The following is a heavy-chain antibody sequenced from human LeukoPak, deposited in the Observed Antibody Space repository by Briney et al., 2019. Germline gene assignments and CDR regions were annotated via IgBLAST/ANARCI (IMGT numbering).Heavy chain of an antibody. CDR1: GFTFSSYW. D-gene: IGHD6-13*01. J-gene: IGHJ4*02. V-gene: IGHV3-7*01. CDR2: IKQDGSEK. Sequence: PGGSLRLSCAASGFTFSSYWMSWVRQAPGKGLEWVANIKQDGSEKYYVDSVKGRFTISRDNAKSSLYLQMNSLRAEDTAVYYRARGPLTVIAAADYWGQGTLVIVSS. CDR3: ARGPLTVIAAADY.